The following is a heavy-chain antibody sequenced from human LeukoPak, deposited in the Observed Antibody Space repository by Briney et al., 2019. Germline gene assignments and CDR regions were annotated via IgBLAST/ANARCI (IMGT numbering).Heavy chain of an antibody. CDR3: ARSSPYPEPGWFDP. CDR2: IIPMFGTA. J-gene: IGHJ5*02. Sequence: SVEVSCKASGGTFSSYAISWVRQAPGQGLEWMGRIIPMFGTANYAQKFQGRVTITTDESTSTAYMELSSLRSEDTAVYYCARSSPYPEPGWFDPWGQETLVTVSS. CDR1: GGTFSSYA. V-gene: IGHV1-69*05. D-gene: IGHD1-14*01.